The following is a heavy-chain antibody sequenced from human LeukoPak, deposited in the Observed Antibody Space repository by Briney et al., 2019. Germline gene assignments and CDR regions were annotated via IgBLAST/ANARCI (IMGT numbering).Heavy chain of an antibody. V-gene: IGHV3-21*01. D-gene: IGHD1-26*01. Sequence: GGSLRLSCAASGFTFSSYSMNWVRQAPGKGLEWVSSIISSSSYIYYADSVKGRFTISRDNDKNSLYLQMNSLRAEDTAVYYCARDYPRVGATVALLYYWGQGTLVTVSS. CDR1: GFTFSSYS. J-gene: IGHJ4*02. CDR3: ARDYPRVGATVALLYY. CDR2: IISSSSYI.